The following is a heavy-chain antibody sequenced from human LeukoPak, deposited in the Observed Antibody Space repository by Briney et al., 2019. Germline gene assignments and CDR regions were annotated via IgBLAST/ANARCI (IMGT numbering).Heavy chain of an antibody. CDR1: GFTLRSEW. V-gene: IGHV3-7*01. CDR2: IKPDGSAT. Sequence: PGGSLRLSCAASGFTLRSEWMSWLRQTPEKGLERVAHIKPDGSATAYVDSVKGRFTISRDNSKNTLYLQMNSLRAEDTAVYYCAKDSTRVAKTFDYWGQGTLVTVSS. D-gene: IGHD4/OR15-4a*01. J-gene: IGHJ4*02. CDR3: AKDSTRVAKTFDY.